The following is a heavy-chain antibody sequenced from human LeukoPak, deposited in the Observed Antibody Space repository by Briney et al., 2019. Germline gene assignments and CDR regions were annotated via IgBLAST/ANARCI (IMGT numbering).Heavy chain of an antibody. CDR1: GFTFSSYG. CDR2: IRYDGSNK. V-gene: IGHV3-30*02. CDR3: ARGPPWYFDL. J-gene: IGHJ2*01. D-gene: IGHD6-25*01. Sequence: PGGSLRLSCAASGFTFSSYGMHWVRQAPGKGLEWVAFIRYDGSNKYYAGSVKGRFTISRDNSKNTLYLQMNSLRAEDTAVYYCARGPPWYFDLWGRGTLVTVSS.